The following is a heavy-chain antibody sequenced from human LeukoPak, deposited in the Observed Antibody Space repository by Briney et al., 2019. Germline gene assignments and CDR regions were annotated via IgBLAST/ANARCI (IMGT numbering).Heavy chain of an antibody. CDR3: ARGGVLRYLDWLSDY. Sequence: GGSLRLSCAASGFTFSSYAMHWVRQAPGKGLEYVSAISSNGGSTYYANSVKGRFTISRDNSKNTLYLQMGSLRAEDMAVYYCARGGVLRYLDWLSDYWGQGTLVTVSS. V-gene: IGHV3-64*01. CDR2: ISSNGGST. J-gene: IGHJ4*02. D-gene: IGHD3-9*01. CDR1: GFTFSSYA.